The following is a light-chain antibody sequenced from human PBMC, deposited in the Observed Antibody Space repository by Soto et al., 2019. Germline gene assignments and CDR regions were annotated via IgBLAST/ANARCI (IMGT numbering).Light chain of an antibody. V-gene: IGKV1-9*01. CDR3: QLLANFPLT. Sequence: DIQLTQSPSFLSASVGDRVTITCRASQGISSSLAWYQQKPGEAPKLLIYAASTLQSGVPSRFSGSGYGTEFPLTISSLQPEDFASYYCQLLANFPLTFGQGTRLEIK. CDR1: QGISSS. CDR2: AAS. J-gene: IGKJ5*01.